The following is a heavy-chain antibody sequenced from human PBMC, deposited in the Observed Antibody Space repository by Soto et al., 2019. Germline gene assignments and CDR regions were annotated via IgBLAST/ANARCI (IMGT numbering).Heavy chain of an antibody. CDR2: IWYDGSNK. CDR1: GFTFSSYG. V-gene: IGHV3-33*01. D-gene: IGHD6-19*01. CDR3: ARVAVAGTYYFDY. Sequence: PGGSLRLSCAASGFTFSSYGMHWVRQAPGKGLEWVALIWYDGSNKYYADSVKGRFTISRDNSKNTLYLQMNSLRAEDTAVYYCARVAVAGTYYFDYWAQGTLVTVSS. J-gene: IGHJ4*02.